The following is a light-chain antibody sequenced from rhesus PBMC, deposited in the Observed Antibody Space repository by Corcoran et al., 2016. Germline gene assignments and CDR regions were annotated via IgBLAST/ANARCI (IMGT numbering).Light chain of an antibody. CDR2: RAT. J-gene: IGKJ1*01. Sequence: DIQMTQSPSSLSASVGDRVTITCRASQGISNWLAWYHQKQRNTHKLLIYRATNLEQGVPSRFSGSGQGQDLTLTISSLQPEDIATYYCQQHDNSPWTFGQGTKVEIK. CDR1: QGISNW. V-gene: IGKV1-69*01. CDR3: QQHDNSPWT.